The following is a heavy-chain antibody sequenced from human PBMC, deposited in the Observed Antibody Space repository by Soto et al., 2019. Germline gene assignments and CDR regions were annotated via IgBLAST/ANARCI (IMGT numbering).Heavy chain of an antibody. CDR2: INPNSRGT. CDR1: GYTFTGYY. Sequence: QVQLVQSGAEVQKPGASVKVSCKASGYTFTGYYMHWVRQPPGQGLELMGWINPNSRGTNYEQKFQGRVTMNRDMSISTAYMELSRLRSGDTAVYDCGRGVVPAARYGMDVWGQGTTVTVSS. J-gene: IGHJ6*02. D-gene: IGHD2-2*01. V-gene: IGHV1-2*02. CDR3: GRGVVPAARYGMDV.